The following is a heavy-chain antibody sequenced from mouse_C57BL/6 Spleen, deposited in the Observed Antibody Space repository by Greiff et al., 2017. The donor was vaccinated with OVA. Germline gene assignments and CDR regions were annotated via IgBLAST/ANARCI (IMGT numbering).Heavy chain of an antibody. CDR2: IDPSDSYT. CDR3: ARDGSNYAFDY. Sequence: VQLQQPGAELVMPGASVKLSCKASGYTFTSYWMHWVKQRPGQGLEWIGEIDPSDSYTNYNQKFKGKSTLTVDKSSSTAYMQLSSLTSEDSAVYYCARDGSNYAFDYWGQGTTLTVSS. J-gene: IGHJ2*01. CDR1: GYTFTSYW. V-gene: IGHV1-69*01. D-gene: IGHD1-1*01.